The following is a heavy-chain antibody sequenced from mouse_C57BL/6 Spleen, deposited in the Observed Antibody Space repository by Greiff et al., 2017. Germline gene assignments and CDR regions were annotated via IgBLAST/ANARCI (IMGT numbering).Heavy chain of an antibody. J-gene: IGHJ2*01. CDR3: ARYPAYYYGSSPYYFDY. V-gene: IGHV1-55*01. Sequence: QVQLKQPGAELVKPGASVKMSCKASGYTFTSYWITWVKQRPGQGLEWIGEIYPGSGSTNYNEKFKSKATLTVDTSSSTAYMQLSSLTSEDSAVYYCARYPAYYYGSSPYYFDYWGQGTTLTVSS. D-gene: IGHD1-1*01. CDR2: IYPGSGST. CDR1: GYTFTSYW.